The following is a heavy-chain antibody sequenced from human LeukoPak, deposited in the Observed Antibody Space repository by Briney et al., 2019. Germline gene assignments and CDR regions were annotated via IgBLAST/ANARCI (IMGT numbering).Heavy chain of an antibody. CDR1: GGSFSGYY. CDR2: INHSGST. J-gene: IGHJ1*01. V-gene: IGHV4-34*01. Sequence: KPSETLSLTCAVYGGSFSGYYWSWIRQPPGKGLEWTGEINHSGSTNYNPSLKSRVTISVDTSKNQFSLKLSSVTAADTAVYYCARTPGRTTVSSLYFQHWGQGTLVTVSS. CDR3: ARTPGRTTVSSLYFQH. D-gene: IGHD4-17*01.